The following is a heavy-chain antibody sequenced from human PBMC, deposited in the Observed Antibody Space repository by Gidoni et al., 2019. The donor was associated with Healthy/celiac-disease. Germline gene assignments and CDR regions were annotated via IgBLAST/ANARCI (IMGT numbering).Heavy chain of an antibody. V-gene: IGHV4-39*07. CDR3: ARWVVVVIPGPNWFDP. J-gene: IGHJ5*02. Sequence: QLQLQESGPGLVKPSETLSLTCTVSGGSIRSSSYYWGWIRQPPGKGLEWIGSIYYSGSTYYNPSLKSRVTISVDTSKNQFSLKLSSVTAADTAVYYCARWVVVVIPGPNWFDPWGQGTLVTVSS. CDR2: IYYSGST. D-gene: IGHD3-22*01. CDR1: GGSIRSSSYY.